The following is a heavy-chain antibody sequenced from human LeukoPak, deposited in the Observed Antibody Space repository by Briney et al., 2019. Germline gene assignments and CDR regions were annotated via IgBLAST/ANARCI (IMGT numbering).Heavy chain of an antibody. V-gene: IGHV4-59*11. Sequence: PSETLSLTCTVSGVSISSHYWSWLRQPPGKGLEWIGYIYYSGSTNYNPSLKSRVTISVDTSKNQFSLKLSSVTAADTAVYYCARAEMATIVNGYYFDYWGQGTLVTVSS. J-gene: IGHJ4*02. CDR2: IYYSGST. D-gene: IGHD5-24*01. CDR1: GVSISSHY. CDR3: ARAEMATIVNGYYFDY.